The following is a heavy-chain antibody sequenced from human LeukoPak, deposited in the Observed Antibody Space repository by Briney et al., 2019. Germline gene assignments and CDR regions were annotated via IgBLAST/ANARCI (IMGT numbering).Heavy chain of an antibody. Sequence: PGGSLRLSCAASGFTFSSYGMHWVRQAPGEGGEWVAFIRYDGNNECYEYYVQGRLTISRDNYKNMLYLQMNSLRGEETAVYYCAKVTSPYYYYMDVWGKGTTVTVSS. V-gene: IGHV3-30*02. J-gene: IGHJ6*03. CDR1: GFTFSSYG. CDR3: AKVTSPYYYYMDV. CDR2: IRYDGNNE.